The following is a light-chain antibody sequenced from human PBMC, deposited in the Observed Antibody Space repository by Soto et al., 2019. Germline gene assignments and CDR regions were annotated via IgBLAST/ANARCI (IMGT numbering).Light chain of an antibody. CDR1: QSVTSSY. J-gene: IGKJ3*01. V-gene: IGKV3-20*01. Sequence: EVVLTQSPGTLSLSPGERATLSCRASQSVTSSYLAWYQQKPGQAPRLLIYGASTSATGIPDRFSASGSGTDFTLTISSLEPEDFSVYYCQQHGSSPFTFGPGTKVDIK. CDR2: GAS. CDR3: QQHGSSPFT.